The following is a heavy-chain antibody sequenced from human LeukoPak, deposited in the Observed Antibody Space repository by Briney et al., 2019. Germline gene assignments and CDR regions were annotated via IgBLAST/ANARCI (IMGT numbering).Heavy chain of an antibody. CDR1: GYTFTFYC. CDR2: INPTGGST. J-gene: IGHJ4*02. D-gene: IGHD2-15*01. Sequence: ASVKVSCKASGYTFTFYCIYWVRQAPGQGLEWMGIINPTGGSTTYAQKFQGRVAMTSDMSTNTLYMELSSLRSEDTAVYFCAREGHCSGSICYSFDYWGQGTLVTVSS. CDR3: AREGHCSGSICYSFDY. V-gene: IGHV1-46*01.